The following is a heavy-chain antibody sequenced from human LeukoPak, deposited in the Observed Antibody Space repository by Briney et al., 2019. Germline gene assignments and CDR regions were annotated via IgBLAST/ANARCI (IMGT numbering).Heavy chain of an antibody. CDR1: GGSISNR. J-gene: IGHJ4*02. CDR2: ISLTGLT. Sequence: SGTLSLTCGVSGGSISNRVRQPPGQGLEWIGEISLTGLTHYNPSLESRVTVSLDKSKNQLSLNLTSVTAADTAVYYCSRENGAFSPFGYWGQGTLVTVLS. D-gene: IGHD2-8*01. V-gene: IGHV4-4*02. CDR3: SRENGAFSPFGY.